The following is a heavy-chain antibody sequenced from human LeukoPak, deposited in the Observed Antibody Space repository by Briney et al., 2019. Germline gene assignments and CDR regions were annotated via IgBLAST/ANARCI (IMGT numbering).Heavy chain of an antibody. V-gene: IGHV4-39*07. D-gene: IGHD5-24*01. Sequence: SETLSLTCSVSGASISTNNHFWGWIRQPPGSALEWIGNIFYGGNTYYNPSLKSRVTMSVDTFKNQISLRLTSVTVADTAVYYCVRDVDIWGQGTLVTVSS. CDR2: IFYGGNT. J-gene: IGHJ4*02. CDR1: GASISTNNHF. CDR3: VRDVDI.